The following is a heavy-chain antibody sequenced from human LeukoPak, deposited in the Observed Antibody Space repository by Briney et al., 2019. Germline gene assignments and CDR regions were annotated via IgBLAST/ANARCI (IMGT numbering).Heavy chain of an antibody. Sequence: GGSLRLSCAASGFTFSSYWMIWVRQAPGKGLEWVANIKRDGSEKYYVDSVKGRFTISRDNAKNSLYPQMNSLRVEDTAVYHCARDASPYDSSGYYDAFDIWGQGTMVTVSS. CDR1: GFTFSSYW. D-gene: IGHD3-22*01. CDR2: IKRDGSEK. V-gene: IGHV3-7*01. CDR3: ARDASPYDSSGYYDAFDI. J-gene: IGHJ3*02.